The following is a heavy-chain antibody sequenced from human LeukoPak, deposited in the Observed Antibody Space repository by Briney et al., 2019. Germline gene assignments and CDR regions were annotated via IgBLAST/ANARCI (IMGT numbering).Heavy chain of an antibody. CDR2: ISTDGSST. CDR3: ARTRTLPIAGGFDT. Sequence: GGSLRLSCAASGFTFSSYWMHWVRQGPGKGLVWVSRISTDGSSTDYADSVKGRFTISRENAKNTLYLQMNSLRAEDTAVYYCARTRTLPIAGGFDTWGQGSLVTDSS. J-gene: IGHJ5*02. CDR1: GFTFSSYW. V-gene: IGHV3-74*01. D-gene: IGHD3-16*01.